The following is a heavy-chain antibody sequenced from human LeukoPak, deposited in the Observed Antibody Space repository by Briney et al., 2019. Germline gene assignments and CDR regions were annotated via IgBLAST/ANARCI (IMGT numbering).Heavy chain of an antibody. CDR1: GFIFDTHT. Sequence: GGSLRLSCTASGFIFDTHTLTWVRQAPGKGLEWVASISGSGDSTNYGDSVKGRFTISRDNAKNSLYLQMNSLRAEDTALYHCARGPDCSSTSCYSSYYYGMDVWGQGTTVTVSS. V-gene: IGHV3-20*01. D-gene: IGHD2-2*01. J-gene: IGHJ6*02. CDR3: ARGPDCSSTSCYSSYYYGMDV. CDR2: ISGSGDST.